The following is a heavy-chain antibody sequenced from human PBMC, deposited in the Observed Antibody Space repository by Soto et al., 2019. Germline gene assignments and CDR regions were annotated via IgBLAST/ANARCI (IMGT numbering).Heavy chain of an antibody. V-gene: IGHV4-59*01. CDR3: ARHMAPGGSGNFDS. D-gene: IGHD3-10*01. CDR1: GGSITSFY. Sequence: QVQLQESGPGLVKPSETLSLTCNVCGGSITSFYWDWLRQPPGKGLEWIGYIYFTGSTNYNPSLASRVTMSIDSSKRQFSLKLRSVSAADTAIYFCARHMAPGGSGNFDSWGQGTLVSVSS. CDR2: IYFTGST. J-gene: IGHJ4*02.